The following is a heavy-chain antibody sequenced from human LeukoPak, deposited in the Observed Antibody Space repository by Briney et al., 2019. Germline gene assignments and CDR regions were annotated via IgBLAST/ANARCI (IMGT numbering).Heavy chain of an antibody. Sequence: GASVKVSCKASGYTFTSYYMHWVRQAPGQGLEWMGITNPSGGSTSYAQKFQGRVTMTRDTSTSTVYMELSSLRSEDTAVYYCARDTIQHGWFDPWGQGTLVTVSS. J-gene: IGHJ5*02. V-gene: IGHV1-46*01. CDR3: ARDTIQHGWFDP. CDR1: GYTFTSYY. CDR2: TNPSGGST.